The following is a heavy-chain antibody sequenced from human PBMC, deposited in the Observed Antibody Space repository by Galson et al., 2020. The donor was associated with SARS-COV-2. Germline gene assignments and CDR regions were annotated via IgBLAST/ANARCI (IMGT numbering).Heavy chain of an antibody. V-gene: IGHV4-34*01. CDR3: ARGEDYYKSGNY. Sequence: SETLSLTCTVYGGSFSGYYWSWIRQPPGKGLEWIGEIHQSGSTYYNPSLMSRVTISADTSKNQFSLRLSSVTAADTAVYYCARGEDYYKSGNYSGQGTVVTVSS. CDR1: GGSFSGYY. J-gene: IGHJ4*02. CDR2: IHQSGST. D-gene: IGHD3-22*01.